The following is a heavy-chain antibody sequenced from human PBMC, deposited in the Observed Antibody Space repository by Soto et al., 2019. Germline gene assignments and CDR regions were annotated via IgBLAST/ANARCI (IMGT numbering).Heavy chain of an antibody. V-gene: IGHV4-30-4*01. J-gene: IGHJ5*02. CDR2: IYYSGIT. CDR3: ARERRGGYWFDP. CDR1: GGSISSGDYY. Sequence: QVQLQESGPGLVKPSQTLSLTCTVSGGSISSGDYYWSWIRHPPGKGLEWIGYIYYSGITYYNPWLKSRVTISVDTSKNQFSLKLSSVTAADTAVYYCARERRGGYWFDPWGQGTLVTVSS.